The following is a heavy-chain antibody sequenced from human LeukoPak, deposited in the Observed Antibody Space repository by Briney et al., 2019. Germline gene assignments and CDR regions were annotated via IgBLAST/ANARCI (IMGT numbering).Heavy chain of an antibody. CDR3: ASAGIAVAGDYYYYGMDV. D-gene: IGHD6-19*01. V-gene: IGHV1-69*01. J-gene: IGHJ6*02. Sequence: SVKVSCKASGGTFSSYAISWVRQAPGQGVEWMGGIIPIFGTANYAQKFQGRVTITADESTSTAYMELSSLRSEDTAVYYCASAGIAVAGDYYYYGMDVWGQGTTVTVSS. CDR1: GGTFSSYA. CDR2: IIPIFGTA.